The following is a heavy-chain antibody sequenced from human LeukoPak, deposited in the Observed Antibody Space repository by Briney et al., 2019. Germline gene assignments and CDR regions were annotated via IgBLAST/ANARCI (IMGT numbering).Heavy chain of an antibody. CDR3: ARVRYQLLEYFDY. CDR1: GYTFTSYG. J-gene: IGHJ4*02. CDR2: ISGYNSNP. Sequence: ASVKVSCKPSGYTFTSYGISWVRQAPGQGLEWMGWISGYNSNPKYAQKFQGRVTMTTDTSTSTAYMELGGLTSDDTAVYYCARVRYQLLEYFDYWGQGTLVTVSS. D-gene: IGHD2-2*01. V-gene: IGHV1-18*01.